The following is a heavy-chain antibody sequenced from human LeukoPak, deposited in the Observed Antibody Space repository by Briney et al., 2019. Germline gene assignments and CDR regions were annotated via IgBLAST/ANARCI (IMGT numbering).Heavy chain of an antibody. J-gene: IGHJ5*02. V-gene: IGHV1-2*02. CDR2: INPNSGGT. Sequence: ASVKVSCKASGYTFTGYYMHWVRQAPGQGLEWVGWINPNSGGTNYAQKFQGRVTMTRDTSISTAYMELSRLRSDDTAVYYCARGHGSGTYYNVWVDPWGQGTLVTVSS. D-gene: IGHD3-10*01. CDR3: ARGHGSGTYYNVWVDP. CDR1: GYTFTGYY.